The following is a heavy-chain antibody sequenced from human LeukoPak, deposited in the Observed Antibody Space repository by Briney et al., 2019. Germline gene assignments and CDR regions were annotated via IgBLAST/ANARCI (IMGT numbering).Heavy chain of an antibody. Sequence: GASVKVSCKASGYTFTGYYMHWVRQAPGQGLEWMGWINPNSGGTNYAQKFQGRVTMTRDTSISTAYMELSRLRSDDTAVYYCARITSQLWLFRGDAFDIWGQGTMVTVSS. CDR1: GYTFTGYY. J-gene: IGHJ3*02. CDR3: ARITSQLWLFRGDAFDI. D-gene: IGHD5-18*01. V-gene: IGHV1-2*02. CDR2: INPNSGGT.